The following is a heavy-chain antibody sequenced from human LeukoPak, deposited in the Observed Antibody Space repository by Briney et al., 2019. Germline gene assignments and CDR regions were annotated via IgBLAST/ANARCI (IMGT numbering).Heavy chain of an antibody. V-gene: IGHV3-30*18. J-gene: IGHJ4*02. CDR1: GFTFSSYG. Sequence: GGSLRLSCAASGFTFSSYGMHWVRQTPGKGLEWVGVISYDGRNKYYADPVKGRFTISRDNSKNTLYLQMNSLRPEDTAVYSCAESTVGGTGSSSFDYWGQGALVTVSS. D-gene: IGHD6-6*01. CDR3: AESTVGGTGSSSFDY. CDR2: ISYDGRNK.